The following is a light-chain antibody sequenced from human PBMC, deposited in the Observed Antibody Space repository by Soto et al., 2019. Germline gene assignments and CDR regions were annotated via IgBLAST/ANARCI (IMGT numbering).Light chain of an antibody. CDR1: QSISTW. Sequence: DIQMTQSPSTLSASVGDGVTITCRASQSISTWLAWYQQKPGKAPKLLIYDASTLESGVPSRFSGSGSGTEFTLTISSLQPDDFATYYCQQESIYWNTFGQGTKLEIK. V-gene: IGKV1-5*01. J-gene: IGKJ2*01. CDR2: DAS. CDR3: QQESIYWNT.